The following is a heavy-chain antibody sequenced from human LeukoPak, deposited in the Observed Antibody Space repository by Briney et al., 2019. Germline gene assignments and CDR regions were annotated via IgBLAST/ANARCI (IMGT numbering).Heavy chain of an antibody. Sequence: SGGSLRLSCAASGFTVSSNYMSWVRQAPGKGLEWVSVIYSGGSTYYADSVKGRFTISRDNSKNTLYLQMNSLRAEDTAVYYCARDRVGKYCSSTSCYTELDYWGQGTLVTVSS. CDR3: ARDRVGKYCSSTSCYTELDY. J-gene: IGHJ4*02. D-gene: IGHD2-2*02. CDR2: IYSGGST. CDR1: GFTVSSNY. V-gene: IGHV3-53*01.